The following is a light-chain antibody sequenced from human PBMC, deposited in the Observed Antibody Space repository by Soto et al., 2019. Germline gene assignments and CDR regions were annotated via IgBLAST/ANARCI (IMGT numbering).Light chain of an antibody. V-gene: IGLV2-8*01. CDR3: SSKSSGSTPML. Sequence: QSALTQPPSASGSPGQSVTISCTGTSSDVGFYNYVSWFQQHPGKAPKLIIYEVNKRPSGVPDRFSGSKSGNTASLTVSGLQAEDESLYYCSSKSSGSTPMLFGGGTKVTVL. CDR1: SSDVGFYNY. J-gene: IGLJ3*02. CDR2: EVN.